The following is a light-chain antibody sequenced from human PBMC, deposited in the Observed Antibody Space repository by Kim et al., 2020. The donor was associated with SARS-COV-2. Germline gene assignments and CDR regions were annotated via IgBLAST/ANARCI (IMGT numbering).Light chain of an antibody. CDR1: SGSVSTNYY. J-gene: IGLJ2*01. CDR3: VLYMGSGIWV. V-gene: IGLV8-61*01. Sequence: GGTVTLTCGLSSGSVSTNYYPSWYQQTPGQAPRTLIYSTNTRSSGVPDRFSGSILGNKAALTITGAHADDESAYYCVLYMGSGIWVFGGGTKLTVL. CDR2: STN.